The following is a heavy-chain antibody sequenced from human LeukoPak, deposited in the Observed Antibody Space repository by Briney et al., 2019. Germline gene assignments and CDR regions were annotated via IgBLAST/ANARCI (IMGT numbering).Heavy chain of an antibody. V-gene: IGHV1-3*01. J-gene: IGHJ3*02. CDR1: GYTFTSYY. D-gene: IGHD3-10*01. CDR3: AREGNDAFNI. Sequence: GASVKVSCKASGYTFTSYYIHWVRQAPGQGLEWIGWIVVGSGNTNYAQKFQERVTITRDTSASTAYMELSSLRSEDTAVYYCAREGNDAFNIWGQGTMVTVSS. CDR2: IVVGSGNT.